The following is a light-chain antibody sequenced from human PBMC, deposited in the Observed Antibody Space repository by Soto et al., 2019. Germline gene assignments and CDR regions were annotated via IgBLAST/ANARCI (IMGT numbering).Light chain of an antibody. CDR3: QQRGNWPPT. CDR1: QSIGSF. CDR2: DAS. Sequence: EIVLTQSPATLSLSPGERATLSCRASQSIGSFLAWYQQKPGQPPRLLIYDASNRATGIPGRFSGSGSGTDFTLTISSLATEDVAFYYCQQRGNWPPTIGPGTKVNIK. J-gene: IGKJ3*01. V-gene: IGKV3-11*01.